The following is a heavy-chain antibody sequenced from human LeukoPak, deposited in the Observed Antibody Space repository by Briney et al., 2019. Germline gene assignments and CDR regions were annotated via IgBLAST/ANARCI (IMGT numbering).Heavy chain of an antibody. CDR1: GYTFTGYY. CDR3: ARASDGYSYGSFVDY. CDR2: INPNSGAT. Sequence: GSVKVSCKASGYTFTGYYMQWVRRAPGQGLAWMGWINPNSGATNYAQKFQGWVTMTRDTSTTTAYMELSRLRFDDTAVYYCARASDGYSYGSFVDYWGQGTLVTVSS. V-gene: IGHV1-2*04. D-gene: IGHD5-18*01. J-gene: IGHJ4*02.